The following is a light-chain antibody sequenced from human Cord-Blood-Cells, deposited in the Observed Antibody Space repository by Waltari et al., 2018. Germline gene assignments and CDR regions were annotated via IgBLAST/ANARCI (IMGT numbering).Light chain of an antibody. J-gene: IGLJ3*02. CDR1: SSDVGGYNY. Sequence: QSALTQPASVSGSPGPSITISCTGTSSDVGGYNYVSWYQQHPGKAPKLIIYDVSKRPSGVSNRFSGSKSGNTASLTISGLQAEDEADYYCSSYTSSSTWVFGGGTKLTVL. CDR2: DVS. CDR3: SSYTSSSTWV. V-gene: IGLV2-14*01.